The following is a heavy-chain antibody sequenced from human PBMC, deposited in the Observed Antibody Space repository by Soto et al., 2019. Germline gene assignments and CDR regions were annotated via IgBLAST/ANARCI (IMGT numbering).Heavy chain of an antibody. CDR2: ISGSGGST. V-gene: IGHV3-23*01. CDR3: AKVGADRGLVYYYYYYGMDV. Sequence: GGSLRLSCAASGFTFSSYAMSWVRQAPGKGLEWVSAISGSGGSTYYADSVKGRFTISRDNSKNTLYLQMNSLRAEDTAVYYCAKVGADRGLVYYYYYYGMDVWGQGTTVTVSS. CDR1: GFTFSSYA. J-gene: IGHJ6*02. D-gene: IGHD2-8*01.